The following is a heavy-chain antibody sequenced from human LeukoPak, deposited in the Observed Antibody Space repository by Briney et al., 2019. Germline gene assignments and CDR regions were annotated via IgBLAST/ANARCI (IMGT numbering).Heavy chain of an antibody. CDR3: LTMIVVVTNS. CDR2: FNPNSGGA. CDR1: GYTFTGYY. Sequence: ASVKVSCKASGYTFTGYYVHWVRQAPGQELEWMGWFNPNSGGADYAQKFQGRVTMTRDTSITTAYMELSSLRSDDTAVYYCLTMIVVVTNSWGQGTLVTVSS. J-gene: IGHJ4*02. V-gene: IGHV1-2*02. D-gene: IGHD3-22*01.